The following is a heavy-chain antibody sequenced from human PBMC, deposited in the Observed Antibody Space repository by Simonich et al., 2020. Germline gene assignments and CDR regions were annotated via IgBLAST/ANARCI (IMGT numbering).Heavy chain of an antibody. CDR2: IKQDGSEK. Sequence: EVQLVESGGGLVQPGGSLRLSFAASGFTFSSYWMSWVRQAPGKGLEWVANIKQDGSEKYYVDSVKGRFTIARDNAKNSLYLQMNSLRAEDTAVYYCARDGLGTAYYYYMDVWGKGTTVTVSS. V-gene: IGHV3-7*01. D-gene: IGHD7-27*01. J-gene: IGHJ6*03. CDR1: GFTFSSYW. CDR3: ARDGLGTAYYYYMDV.